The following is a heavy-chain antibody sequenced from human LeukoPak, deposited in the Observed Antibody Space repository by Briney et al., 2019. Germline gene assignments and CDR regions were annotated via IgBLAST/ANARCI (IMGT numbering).Heavy chain of an antibody. CDR1: GFTFSSYA. J-gene: IGHJ4*02. V-gene: IGHV3-23*01. CDR2: ISGSGGST. D-gene: IGHD3-10*01. CDR3: AKGRGGSGSYYLDYDY. Sequence: PGGSLRLSCAASGFTFSSYAMSWVRQAPGTGLEWVSAISGSGGSTYYADSVKGRFTISRDNSKNTLYLQMNSRRAEDTAVYYCAKGRGGSGSYYLDYDYWGQGTLVTVSS.